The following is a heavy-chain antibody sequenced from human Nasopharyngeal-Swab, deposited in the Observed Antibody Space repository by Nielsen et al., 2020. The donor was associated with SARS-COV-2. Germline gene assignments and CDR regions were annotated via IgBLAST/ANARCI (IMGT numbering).Heavy chain of an antibody. Sequence: GESLKISWAASGFTFSSHGMHWVRQAQGKGLEWVAVISYDGSNKYYADSVKSRFTIYRANYKNTLYLQMNRLRGEDTAVYYCARDRDGSPFDYWGQGSLVTVSS. CDR2: ISYDGSNK. J-gene: IGHJ4*02. CDR3: ARDRDGSPFDY. D-gene: IGHD1-26*01. V-gene: IGHV3-30*03. CDR1: GFTFSSHG.